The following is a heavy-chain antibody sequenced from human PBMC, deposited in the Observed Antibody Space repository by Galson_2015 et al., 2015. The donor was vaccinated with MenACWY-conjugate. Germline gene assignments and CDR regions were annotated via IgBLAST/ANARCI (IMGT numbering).Heavy chain of an antibody. CDR1: GFTFSSYT. CDR2: MSYDGSNK. J-gene: IGHJ3*02. D-gene: IGHD3-3*01. V-gene: IGHV3-30*07. CDR3: AKGVRSGHTYGAFDI. Sequence: SLRLSCAASGFTFSSYTMHWVCQAPGKGLEWVAVMSYDGSNKYYADSVKGRFTISRDNSKNTLDVQMNSLRVEDTAVYYCAKGVRSGHTYGAFDIWGQGTMVTVSS.